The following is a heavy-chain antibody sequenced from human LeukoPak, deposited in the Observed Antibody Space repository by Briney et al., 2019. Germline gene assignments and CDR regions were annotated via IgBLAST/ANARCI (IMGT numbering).Heavy chain of an antibody. D-gene: IGHD3-10*01. CDR3: AREANYYGSGSYFEGTFDY. J-gene: IGHJ4*02. CDR1: GVSISNYY. Sequence: ASETLSLTCTVSGVSISNYYWSWIRQPPGKGLEWIGYIYYSGSTNYNPSLKSRVTISVDTSKNQFSLKLRSVTAADTAVYYCAREANYYGSGSYFEGTFDYWGQGSLVTVSS. V-gene: IGHV4-59*01. CDR2: IYYSGST.